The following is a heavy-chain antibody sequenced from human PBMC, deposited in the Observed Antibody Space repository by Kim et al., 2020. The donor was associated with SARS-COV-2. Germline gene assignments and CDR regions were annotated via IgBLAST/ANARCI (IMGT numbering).Heavy chain of an antibody. J-gene: IGHJ4*02. CDR1: GFTFSSYG. CDR2: IWYDGSNK. D-gene: IGHD3-16*02. Sequence: GGSLRLSCAASGFTFSSYGMHWVRQAPGKGLEWVAVIWYDGSNKYYADSVKGRFTISRDNSKNTLYLQMNSLRAEDTAVYYCARVGVDDYVWGSYRQWGQGTLVTVSS. CDR3: ARVGVDDYVWGSYRQ. V-gene: IGHV3-33*01.